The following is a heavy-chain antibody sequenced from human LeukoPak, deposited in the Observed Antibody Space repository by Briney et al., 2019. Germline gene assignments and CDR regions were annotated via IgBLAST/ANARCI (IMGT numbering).Heavy chain of an antibody. CDR2: INPNSGGT. Sequence: ASVKVSCKASGYTFTGYYMHWVRQAPGQGLEWMGWINPNSGGTNYAQKFQGRVTMTRDTSISTAYMELSRLRSDDTAVYYCARSPPPDYVWGSYRSDLGYWGQGTLATVSS. V-gene: IGHV1-2*02. CDR1: GYTFTGYY. J-gene: IGHJ4*02. D-gene: IGHD3-16*02. CDR3: ARSPPPDYVWGSYRSDLGY.